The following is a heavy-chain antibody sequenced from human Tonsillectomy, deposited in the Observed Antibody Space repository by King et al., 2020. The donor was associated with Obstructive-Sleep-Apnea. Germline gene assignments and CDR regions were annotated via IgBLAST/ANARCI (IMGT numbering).Heavy chain of an antibody. CDR3: ARGRASAAGKVLPSNY. Sequence: VQLQQWGAGLLKPSETLSLTCAVYGGSFSSYYWNWIRQPPGKGLDWIGEINHRGSTNYHPSLKRRVTISLDTSKNQFSLKLSSVTAADTAVYYCARGRASAAGKVLPSNYWGQGSLVTVSS. J-gene: IGHJ4*02. CDR2: INHRGST. CDR1: GGSFSSYY. D-gene: IGHD6-13*01. V-gene: IGHV4-34*01.